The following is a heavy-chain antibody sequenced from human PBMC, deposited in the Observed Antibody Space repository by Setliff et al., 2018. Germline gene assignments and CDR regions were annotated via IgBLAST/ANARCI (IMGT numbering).Heavy chain of an antibody. J-gene: IGHJ5*02. V-gene: IGHV4-39*07. D-gene: IGHD3-10*01. CDR1: GVSIGGNNYYY. CDR3: ARDPGFRSGTWSLDL. CDR2: IPYSGGV. Sequence: PSETLSLTCSLSGVSIGGNNYYYWAWIRQPPGKRLEWIGTIPYSGGVSYNPPLKSRVAISADTSRIQFFMKLRSVTAADTAVYYCARDPGFRSGTWSLDLWGQGTQVTVCS.